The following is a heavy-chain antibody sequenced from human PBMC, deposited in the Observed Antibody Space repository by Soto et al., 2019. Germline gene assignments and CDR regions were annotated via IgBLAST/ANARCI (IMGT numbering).Heavy chain of an antibody. J-gene: IGHJ4*02. CDR3: AKDQGSSWYEIDY. D-gene: IGHD6-13*01. CDR2: MNPNSGNT. Sequence: ASVKVSCKASGYTFTSYDINWVRQATGQGLEWMGWMNPNSGNTGYAQKFQGRVTMTRNTSISTAYMELSSLRPEDTAVYYCAKDQGSSWYEIDYWGQGTLVTVSS. V-gene: IGHV1-8*01. CDR1: GYTFTSYD.